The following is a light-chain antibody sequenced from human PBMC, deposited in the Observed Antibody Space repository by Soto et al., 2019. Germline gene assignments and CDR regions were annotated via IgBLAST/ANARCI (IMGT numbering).Light chain of an antibody. CDR3: QQLNSYPRT. V-gene: IGKV1-9*01. CDR2: AAS. Sequence: IPLTQSPSSLSTSAGDTVTITCRASQDISTYLAWYQQKPGKAPKLLIHAASTLQSGVPSRFSGSGSGTDFTLTISSLQPEDFATYYCQQLNSYPRTFGPGTKVDIK. J-gene: IGKJ3*01. CDR1: QDISTY.